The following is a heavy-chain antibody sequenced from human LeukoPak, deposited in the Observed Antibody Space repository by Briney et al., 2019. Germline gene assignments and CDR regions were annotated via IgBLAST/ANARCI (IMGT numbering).Heavy chain of an antibody. D-gene: IGHD3-22*01. Sequence: KPGESLRLSCAASGFTFSSYSMNWVRQAPGKGLEWVSSISSSSSYIYYADSVKGRFTISRDNAKNSLYLQMNSLRAEDTAVYYCARVRYYYDSSGYVTLDYWGQGTLVTVSS. V-gene: IGHV3-21*01. CDR3: ARVRYYYDSSGYVTLDY. CDR1: GFTFSSYS. J-gene: IGHJ4*02. CDR2: ISSSSSYI.